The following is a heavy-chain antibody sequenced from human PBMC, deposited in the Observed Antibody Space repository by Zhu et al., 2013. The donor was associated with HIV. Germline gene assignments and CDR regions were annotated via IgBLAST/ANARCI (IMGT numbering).Heavy chain of an antibody. CDR1: GSTLTNYD. CDR2: MNPNSGNT. V-gene: IGHV1-8*01. CDR3: ARGTSTGSGTLGLGSVTYPWGFPKGNPLVRGPRNGYPNVGGTTGSYFPDP. J-gene: IGHJ5*02. D-gene: IGHD3-10*01. Sequence: QVQLVQSGAEVKKPGASVKVSCKTSGSTLTNYDINWVRQATGQGLEWMGWMNPNSGNTGYAQKLQGRVTMTRNTSISTAYMELSSLRSDDTAVYYCARGTSTGSGTLGLGSVTYPWGFPKGNPLVRGPRNGYPNVGGTTGSYFPDPR.